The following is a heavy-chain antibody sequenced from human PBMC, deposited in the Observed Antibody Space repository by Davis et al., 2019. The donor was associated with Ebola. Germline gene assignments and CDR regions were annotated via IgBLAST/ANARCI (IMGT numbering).Heavy chain of an antibody. Sequence: ASVKVSCKASGYTFTTYGISWVRQAPGQGLEWVGWISAYYGTTNYAQSLQGRITMTEDTSTDTAYMELSSLRSEDTAVYYCAADYSGSHLYNWFDHWGQGTLVTVSS. CDR3: AADYSGSHLYNWFDH. CDR2: ISAYYGTT. D-gene: IGHD6-6*01. V-gene: IGHV1-18*01. J-gene: IGHJ5*02. CDR1: GYTFTTYG.